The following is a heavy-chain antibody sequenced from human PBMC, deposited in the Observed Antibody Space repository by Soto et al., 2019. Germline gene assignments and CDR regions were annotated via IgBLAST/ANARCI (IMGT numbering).Heavy chain of an antibody. Sequence: QVQLVESGGGVVQPGRSLRLSCAASGFTFSSYGMHWVRQAPGKGLEWVAVISYDGSNKYYADSVKGRFTISRDNSKNTLYLQMNSLRAEDTAVYYCAKDTVTGPGFDYWGQGTLVTVSS. CDR1: GFTFSSYG. J-gene: IGHJ4*02. D-gene: IGHD1-20*01. V-gene: IGHV3-30*18. CDR2: ISYDGSNK. CDR3: AKDTVTGPGFDY.